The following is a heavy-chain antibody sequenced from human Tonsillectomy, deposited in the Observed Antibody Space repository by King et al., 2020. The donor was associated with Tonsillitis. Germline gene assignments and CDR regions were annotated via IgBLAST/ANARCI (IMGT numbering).Heavy chain of an antibody. Sequence: QLQESGPGLVKPSETLSLTCAVSGYSISSGYYWGWIRQPPGKGLEWIGSIYHSGSTYYNPSLKSRVTISVDTSKNQFSLKLSSVTAADTAVYYCARVGYCSGGSCYPDYWGQGTLVTVSS. V-gene: IGHV4-38-2*01. J-gene: IGHJ4*02. D-gene: IGHD2-15*01. CDR3: ARVGYCSGGSCYPDY. CDR1: GYSISSGYY. CDR2: IYHSGST.